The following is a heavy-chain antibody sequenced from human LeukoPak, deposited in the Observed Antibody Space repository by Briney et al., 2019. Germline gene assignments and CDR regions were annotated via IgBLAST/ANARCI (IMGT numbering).Heavy chain of an antibody. D-gene: IGHD5-18*01. CDR2: IRYDGSNK. V-gene: IGHV3-30*02. CDR3: TRGPPNYSSFDP. J-gene: IGHJ5*02. Sequence: GGSLRLSCAASGFTFSSYGMHWVRQAPGKGLEWVAFIRYDGSNKYYADSVKGRFTISRDNSKNTLYLQMNSLRAEDTAVYYCTRGPPNYSSFDPWGQGALVTVSS. CDR1: GFTFSSYG.